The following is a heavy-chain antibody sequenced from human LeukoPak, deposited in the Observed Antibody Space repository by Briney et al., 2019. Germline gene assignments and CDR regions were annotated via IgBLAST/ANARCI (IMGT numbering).Heavy chain of an antibody. Sequence: PGGSLRLSCTASGFTFANYAMSWVRQAPGKGLEWVSSITGTDASTFYADSVEGRFTISRDNPKNTLYLQMNSLRAEDTAVYYCAKTPGQRRPSECDYWGQGTLVTVSS. CDR3: AKTPGQRRPSECDY. CDR2: ITGTDAST. D-gene: IGHD6-25*01. V-gene: IGHV3-23*01. CDR1: GFTFANYA. J-gene: IGHJ4*02.